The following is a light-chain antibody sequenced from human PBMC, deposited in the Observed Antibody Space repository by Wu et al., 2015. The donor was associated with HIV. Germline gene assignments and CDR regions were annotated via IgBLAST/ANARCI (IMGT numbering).Light chain of an antibody. V-gene: IGKV3-20*01. CDR2: NSS. CDR3: QQYGRSPIT. CDR1: ECWQHL. J-gene: IGKJ5*01. Sequence: ACRAESECWQHLLSLGTSRNLATAPRLLIYNSSSRATGIPDRFSGSGSGTEFTLTISRLEPDDFAVYFCQQYGRSPITFGQGTRLEIK.